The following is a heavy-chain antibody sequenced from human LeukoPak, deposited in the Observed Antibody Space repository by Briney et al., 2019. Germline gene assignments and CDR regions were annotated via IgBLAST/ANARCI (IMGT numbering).Heavy chain of an antibody. CDR1: GFTFSNAW. CDR3: ARDLGSGYYPTILSNYYYGMDV. CDR2: IKSKTDGGTT. Sequence: GGSLRLSCAASGFTFSNAWMNWVRQAPGKGLEWVGRIKSKTDGGTTDYAAPVKGRFTISRDDSKNTLYLQMNSLRAEDTAVYYCARDLGSGYYPTILSNYYYGMDVWGQGTTVTVSS. V-gene: IGHV3-15*07. D-gene: IGHD3-22*01. J-gene: IGHJ6*02.